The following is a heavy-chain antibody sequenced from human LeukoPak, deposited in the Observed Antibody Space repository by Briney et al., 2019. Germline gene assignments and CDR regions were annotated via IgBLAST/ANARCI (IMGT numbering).Heavy chain of an antibody. CDR3: AREPRYNWNDLANYYYGMDV. D-gene: IGHD1-1*01. Sequence: GASVKVSCKASGYTFTSYDINWVRQAAGQGLEWMGWMNTQSSKVGYAQKFQGRVTMTRDTSTSTVYMELSSLRSEDTAVYYCAREPRYNWNDLANYYYGMDVWGQGTTVTVSS. J-gene: IGHJ6*02. CDR1: GYTFTSYD. V-gene: IGHV1-8*01. CDR2: MNTQSSKV.